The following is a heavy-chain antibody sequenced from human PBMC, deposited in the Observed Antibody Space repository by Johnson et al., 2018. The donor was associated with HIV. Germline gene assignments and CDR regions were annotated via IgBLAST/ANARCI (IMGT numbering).Heavy chain of an antibody. CDR3: ARGWQQRAFDI. V-gene: IGHV3-20*04. D-gene: IGHD6-13*01. CDR2: INWHGGST. CDR1: GFTFDDYG. Sequence: EVHLVESGGGVIRPGGSLRLSCAASGFTFDDYGMSWVRQAPGKGLEWVSGINWHGGSTYYADSVKGRFTISRDNSKNTLYLQMNSLRAEDTAVYYCARGWQQRAFDIWGQGTMVTVSS. J-gene: IGHJ3*02.